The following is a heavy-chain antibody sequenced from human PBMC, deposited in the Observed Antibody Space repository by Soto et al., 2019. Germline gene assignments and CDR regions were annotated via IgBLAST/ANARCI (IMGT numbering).Heavy chain of an antibody. CDR2: IYHSGST. J-gene: IGHJ5*02. Sequence: SETLSLTCTVSGGSISSSSYYWGWIRQPPGKGLEWIGSIYHSGSTYYNPSLKSRVAISVDRSKNQFSLKLSSVTAADTAVYYCARVPDRWGQGTLVTVSS. V-gene: IGHV4-39*07. CDR1: GGSISSSSYY. CDR3: ARVPDR. D-gene: IGHD2-2*01.